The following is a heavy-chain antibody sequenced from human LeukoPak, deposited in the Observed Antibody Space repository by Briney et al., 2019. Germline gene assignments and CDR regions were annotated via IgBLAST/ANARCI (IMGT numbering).Heavy chain of an antibody. CDR1: GFTFSGFS. V-gene: IGHV3-7*01. CDR3: AKAGSHWHYVY. J-gene: IGHJ4*02. CDR2: IKQDGSER. D-gene: IGHD3-10*01. Sequence: GGSLRLSCAASGFTFSGFSMSWVRQSPTKGLEWVANIKQDGSERYYVDSVKGRFTISRDNAKNSLSLQMNNLRVEDTAVYYCAKAGSHWHYVYWGQGTVVTVSS.